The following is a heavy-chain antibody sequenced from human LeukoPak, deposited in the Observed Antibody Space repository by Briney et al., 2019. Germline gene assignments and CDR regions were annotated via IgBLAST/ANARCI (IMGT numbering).Heavy chain of an antibody. D-gene: IGHD6-19*01. CDR3: AKVQYSSGWLHDY. Sequence: GGSLRLSCAASGFTFSSYAMTWVRQAPGKGLEWVSAISGSGGGTYYADSVKGRFTISRDNSKRTLYLQLNSLRAEDTAVYYCAKVQYSSGWLHDYWGQGTLDTVSS. J-gene: IGHJ4*02. CDR2: ISGSGGGT. CDR1: GFTFSSYA. V-gene: IGHV3-23*01.